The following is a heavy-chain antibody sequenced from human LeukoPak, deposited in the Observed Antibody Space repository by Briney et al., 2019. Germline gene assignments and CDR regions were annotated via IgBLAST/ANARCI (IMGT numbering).Heavy chain of an antibody. CDR2: IRGTGGNT. CDR3: AETSGSYYYFDS. V-gene: IGHV3-23*01. CDR1: GFTFSTYA. Sequence: GGSLRLSCAASGFTFSTYAMSWVRQAPGKGLEWVSGIRGTGGNTYYADSVKGHFTISRDNSKNTLYLQMNSLRAEDTAVYYCAETSGSYYYFDSWGQGTLVTVSS. J-gene: IGHJ4*02. D-gene: IGHD1-26*01.